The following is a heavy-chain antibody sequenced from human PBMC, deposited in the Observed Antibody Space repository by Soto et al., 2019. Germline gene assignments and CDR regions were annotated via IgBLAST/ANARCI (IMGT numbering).Heavy chain of an antibody. D-gene: IGHD5-12*01. J-gene: IGHJ4*02. Sequence: GESLKISCKGSGYSFVIYWIGWVRQMPGKGLEWMGIIYPGDSDTRYSPSFQGQVTISADKSITTVYLQWSSLKASGTAMYYCARTDGYEIEYWGQGTLVTVSS. CDR2: IYPGDSDT. V-gene: IGHV5-51*01. CDR3: ARTDGYEIEY. CDR1: GYSFVIYW.